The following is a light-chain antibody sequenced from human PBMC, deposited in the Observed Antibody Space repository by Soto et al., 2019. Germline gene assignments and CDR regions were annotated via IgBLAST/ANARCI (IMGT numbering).Light chain of an antibody. J-gene: IGKJ5*01. CDR3: MQALRIT. CDR1: QSLLHSNGYNY. Sequence: DIVMTQSPLSLPVTPGEPASISCRSSQSLLHSNGYNYLDWYLQKPGQSPQLLIYLGSNRASGVSDRFSGSGSGSDFKLKLSRVEAEDVEVYYCMQALRITFGQGTRLEIK. CDR2: LGS. V-gene: IGKV2-28*01.